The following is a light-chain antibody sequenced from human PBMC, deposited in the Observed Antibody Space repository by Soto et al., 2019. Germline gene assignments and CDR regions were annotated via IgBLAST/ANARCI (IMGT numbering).Light chain of an antibody. CDR1: QDISSC. Sequence: DIQLTQSPSFLSASVGDRVTITCRTSQDISSCLAWYQQKPGKAPQLLISAASTLQSGVPSRFSVSGSGTEFTLTISSLQPEDFATYYCQQLKSYPLSFGGGTKVEI. V-gene: IGKV1-9*01. CDR3: QQLKSYPLS. CDR2: AAS. J-gene: IGKJ4*01.